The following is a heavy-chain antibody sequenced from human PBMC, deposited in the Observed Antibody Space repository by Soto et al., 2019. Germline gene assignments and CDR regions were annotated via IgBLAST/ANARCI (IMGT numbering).Heavy chain of an antibody. CDR3: ARDPLSGTAFDY. Sequence: KPSETLSLTCTVSGGSISSGDYYWSWIRQPPGKGLEWIGYIYYSGSTYYNPSLKSRVTLSVDTSKNQFSLKLSSVTAADTAVYYCARDPLSGTAFDYWGQGTLVTVSS. J-gene: IGHJ4*02. CDR2: IYYSGST. V-gene: IGHV4-30-4*01. D-gene: IGHD1-1*01. CDR1: GGSISSGDYY.